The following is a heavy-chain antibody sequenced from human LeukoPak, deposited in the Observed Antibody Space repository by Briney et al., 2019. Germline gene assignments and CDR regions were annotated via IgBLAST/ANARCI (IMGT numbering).Heavy chain of an antibody. CDR1: GFTFSSYA. D-gene: IGHD2-8*01. CDR2: ISDSGDYT. Sequence: PGGSLRLSCAGSGFTFSSYAVSWARQAPGKGLEWVSAISDSGDYTYYADSVKGRFTISRDNSKNTLYLHVNSLRAEDTAVYYCAKDTSIGKYCTSGVCSPFDYWGQGTLVTVSS. J-gene: IGHJ4*02. CDR3: AKDTSIGKYCTSGVCSPFDY. V-gene: IGHV3-23*01.